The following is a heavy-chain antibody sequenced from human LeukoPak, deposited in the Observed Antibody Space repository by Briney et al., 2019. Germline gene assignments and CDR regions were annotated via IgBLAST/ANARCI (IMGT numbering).Heavy chain of an antibody. D-gene: IGHD3-22*01. J-gene: IGHJ4*02. CDR3: ARDPPLHPITMIVVVLDY. V-gene: IGHV3-21*01. CDR2: IDPSSTYI. CDR1: RFTFSSYT. Sequence: GGSLRLSCSASRFTFSSYTMNWVRQAPGKGLEWVSSIDPSSTYIYYADSVKRRFTISRDNAKNSLYLQMNSLRAEDTAVYCCARDPPLHPITMIVVVLDYWGQGTLVTVSS.